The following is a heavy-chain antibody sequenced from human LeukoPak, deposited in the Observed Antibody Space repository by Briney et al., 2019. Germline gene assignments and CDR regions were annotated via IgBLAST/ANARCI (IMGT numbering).Heavy chain of an antibody. CDR2: IYYSGST. D-gene: IGHD5-18*01. CDR3: ARTDTGLFDY. Sequence: PSETLSLTCTVSGGSISSYYLSWIRQPPGKGLEWIGYIYYSGSTNYNPSLKSRVTISVDTSKNQFSLKLSSVSAADTAVYYCARTDTGLFDYWGQGTLVTVSS. V-gene: IGHV4-59*01. J-gene: IGHJ4*02. CDR1: GGSISSYY.